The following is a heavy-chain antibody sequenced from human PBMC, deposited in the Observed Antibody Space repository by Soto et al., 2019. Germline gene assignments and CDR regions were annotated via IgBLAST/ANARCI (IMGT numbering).Heavy chain of an antibody. D-gene: IGHD2-15*01. Sequence: QVQLQESGPGLVKPSQTLSLTCTVSGGSISSGGYYWSWIRQHPGKGLEWIGYIYYSGSTYYNPSLKSRVTISVATSKTQSYLKLSSVTAADTAVYYCARDHAGYCSGGSCPSDWFDPWGQGTLVTVSS. CDR3: ARDHAGYCSGGSCPSDWFDP. CDR1: GGSISSGGYY. V-gene: IGHV4-31*03. CDR2: IYYSGST. J-gene: IGHJ5*02.